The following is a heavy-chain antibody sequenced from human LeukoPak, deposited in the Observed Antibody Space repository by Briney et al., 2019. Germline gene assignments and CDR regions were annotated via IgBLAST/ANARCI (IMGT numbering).Heavy chain of an antibody. CDR3: AKLSRLAPSDY. Sequence: GGSLRLSCAASGFTFSSYAMSWVRQAPGKGLEWVAITSYDGSNKYYADSVKGRFTISRDNSKNTLYLQMNSLRGDDTAVYYCAKLSRLAPSDYWGQGTLVTVSS. V-gene: IGHV3-30*18. CDR2: TSYDGSNK. CDR1: GFTFSSYA. J-gene: IGHJ4*02. D-gene: IGHD6-25*01.